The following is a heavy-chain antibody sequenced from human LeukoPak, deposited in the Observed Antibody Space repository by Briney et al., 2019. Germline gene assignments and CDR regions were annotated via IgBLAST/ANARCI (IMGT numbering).Heavy chain of an antibody. D-gene: IGHD3-10*01. CDR3: ARTLWFGESYGMDV. J-gene: IGHJ6*02. V-gene: IGHV4-59*01. Sequence: KPSETLSLTCTVSGASISSYYWSWIRQPPGKGLEWIGYIHYSGSTNYNPSLKSRVTMSVDTSKNQFSLKLNSVTAADTAVYYCARTLWFGESYGMDVWGQGTTVTVSS. CDR1: GASISSYY. CDR2: IHYSGST.